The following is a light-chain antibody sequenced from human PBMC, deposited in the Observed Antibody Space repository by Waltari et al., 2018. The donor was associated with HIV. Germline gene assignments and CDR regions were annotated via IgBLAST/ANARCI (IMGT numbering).Light chain of an antibody. CDR2: KAS. J-gene: IGKJ2*01. CDR1: QRISSW. V-gene: IGKV1-5*03. CDR3: QQYNSYPYT. Sequence: DIQMTQSPPTLSASVGDRVTVTCRASQRISSWLAWYQQKPGKAPNLMIYKASSLESGVPSRFSGSGSGTEFTLTISSLQPDDFATYYCQQYNSYPYTFGQGTKLEIK.